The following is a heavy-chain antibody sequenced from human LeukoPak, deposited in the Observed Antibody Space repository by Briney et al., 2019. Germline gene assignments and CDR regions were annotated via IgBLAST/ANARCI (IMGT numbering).Heavy chain of an antibody. CDR1: GYSFTSYW. CDR2: IYPVDSDT. V-gene: IGHV5-51*01. D-gene: IGHD3-22*01. CDR3: ARPGYYYDSSGYMFDFDI. J-gene: IGHJ3*02. Sequence: GESLKISCKGSGYSFTSYWSGWVRQMPGKGLEWMGVIYPVDSDTRYRPSCQAQFTISADKSISTAYLQWSSLKASDTAVYYCARPGYYYDSSGYMFDFDIWGQGTMVTVSS.